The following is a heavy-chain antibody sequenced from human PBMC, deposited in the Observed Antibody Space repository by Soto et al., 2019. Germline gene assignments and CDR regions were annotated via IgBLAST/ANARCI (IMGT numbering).Heavy chain of an antibody. CDR1: GFTFSNYG. D-gene: IGHD6-13*01. V-gene: IGHV3-30*03. CDR2: VSYAGSDK. Sequence: GGSLRLSCAASGFTFSNYGMHWVRQAPGKGLEWVADVSYAGSDKYYADSVKGRFTISRDNSRNTLYLQLNSLRPEDTGVYYCASLASAGTRLFDYWGQGTLVTVSS. J-gene: IGHJ4*02. CDR3: ASLASAGTRLFDY.